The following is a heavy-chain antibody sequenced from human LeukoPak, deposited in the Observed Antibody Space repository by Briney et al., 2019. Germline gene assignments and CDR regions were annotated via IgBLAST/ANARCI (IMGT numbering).Heavy chain of an antibody. Sequence: GGSLRLSCAASGFTFSGYAMSWVRQAPGKGLEWVSAISGSGGSTYYADSVKGRFTISRDNSKNTLYLQMNSLRAEDTAVYYCAKDPDCYTRYYYYDSSGDAFDIWGQGTMVTVSS. D-gene: IGHD3-22*01. V-gene: IGHV3-23*01. CDR1: GFTFSGYA. CDR3: AKDPDCYTRYYYYDSSGDAFDI. CDR2: ISGSGGST. J-gene: IGHJ3*02.